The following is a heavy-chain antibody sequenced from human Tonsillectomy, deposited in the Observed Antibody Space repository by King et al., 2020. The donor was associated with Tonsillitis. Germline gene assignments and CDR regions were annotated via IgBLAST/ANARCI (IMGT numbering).Heavy chain of an antibody. D-gene: IGHD3-10*01. Sequence: VQLQESGPGLVKPSETLSLTCTVSGGSISDYYWTWIRQPAWKGLEWIVRIHSIVNTNYNPSLKSRVTMSVDASKNQFSLTLSSVTAADSAVSYCARDSAIRGVTWFDPWGHGTLVTVSP. CDR3: ARDSAIRGVTWFDP. V-gene: IGHV4-4*07. CDR1: GGSISDYY. J-gene: IGHJ5*02. CDR2: IHSIVNT.